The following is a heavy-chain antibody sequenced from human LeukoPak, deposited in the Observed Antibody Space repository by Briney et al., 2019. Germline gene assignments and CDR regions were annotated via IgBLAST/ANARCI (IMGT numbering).Heavy chain of an antibody. CDR1: GYRFTSYC. V-gene: IGHV5-51*01. D-gene: IGHD5-18*01. Sequence: GESLKISCKGSGYRFTSYCIGWVRQMPGKGLEWMGIIYPGDSDTRYSPSFQGQVTISADKSISTAYLQWSSLKASDSAMYYCARVDTAMVRDYYYGMDVWGQGTTVTVSS. J-gene: IGHJ6*02. CDR3: ARVDTAMVRDYYYGMDV. CDR2: IYPGDSDT.